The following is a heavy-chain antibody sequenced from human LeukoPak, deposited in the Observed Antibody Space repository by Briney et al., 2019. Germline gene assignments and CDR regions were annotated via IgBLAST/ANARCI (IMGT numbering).Heavy chain of an antibody. V-gene: IGHV4-4*07. CDR3: ARDILMVV. Sequence: SETLSLTCLVSGGSISGYYWSWLRQPAGKGLEWIGQMYPSGNTNYNPSLKSRVTMSVDTSKNQFSLEVGSVTAAETAIYYCARDILMVVWGQGTLVTVSS. J-gene: IGHJ4*02. CDR1: GGSISGYY. D-gene: IGHD2-8*01. CDR2: MYPSGNT.